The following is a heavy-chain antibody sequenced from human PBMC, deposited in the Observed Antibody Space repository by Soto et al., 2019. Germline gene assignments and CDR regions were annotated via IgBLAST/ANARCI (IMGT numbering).Heavy chain of an antibody. Sequence: VGSLRLSCAASGFTLSNVWMSWVRQAPGKGLEWVGRIKSKTDGGTTDYAAPVKGRFTISRDDSKNTLYLQMNSLKTEDTAVYYCTTGGIVVVISDAFDIWGQGTMVTVSS. CDR3: TTGGIVVVISDAFDI. J-gene: IGHJ3*02. CDR1: GFTLSNVW. CDR2: IKSKTDGGTT. D-gene: IGHD3-22*01. V-gene: IGHV3-15*01.